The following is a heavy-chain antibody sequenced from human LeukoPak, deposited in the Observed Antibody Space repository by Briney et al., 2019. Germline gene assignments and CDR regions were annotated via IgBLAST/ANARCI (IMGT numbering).Heavy chain of an antibody. D-gene: IGHD4-23*01. CDR3: ATDYGGNWAY. J-gene: IGHJ4*02. V-gene: IGHV1-69-2*01. CDR1: GYTFTDYY. CDR2: VDPEDGET. Sequence: ASVKLSCKVSGYTFTDYYMHWVQQAPGKGLEWMGLVDPEDGETIYVEKFQGRVTITADTSTDTAYMELSSLRSEDTAVYYCATDYGGNWAYWGQGTLVTVSS.